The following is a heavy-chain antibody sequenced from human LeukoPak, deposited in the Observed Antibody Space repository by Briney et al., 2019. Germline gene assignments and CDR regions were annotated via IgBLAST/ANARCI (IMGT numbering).Heavy chain of an antibody. J-gene: IGHJ4*02. CDR3: ARGVMITFGGVIEPQLYDY. CDR1: GYTFTSYY. D-gene: IGHD3-16*02. Sequence: ASVKVSCKASGYTFTSYYMHWVRQAPGQGLGWMGIINPSGGSTSYAQKFQGRVTMTRDTSTSTVYMELSSLRSEDTAVYYCARGVMITFGGVIEPQLYDYWGQGTLVTVSS. CDR2: INPSGGST. V-gene: IGHV1-46*01.